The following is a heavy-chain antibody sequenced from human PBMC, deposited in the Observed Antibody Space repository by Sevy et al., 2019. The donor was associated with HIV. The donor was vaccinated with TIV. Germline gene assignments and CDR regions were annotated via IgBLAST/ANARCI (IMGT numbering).Heavy chain of an antibody. J-gene: IGHJ4*02. D-gene: IGHD6-13*01. CDR1: GFTISSYS. CDR2: ISSSSSTI. Sequence: GGSLRLSCAASGFTISSYSMNWVRQAPGKGLEWVSYISSSSSTIYYADSVKGRFTISRDNAKNSLYLQMNSLRAEDTAVYYCAREGRGASSSWYGTYYFDYWGQGTLVTVSS. CDR3: AREGRGASSSWYGTYYFDY. V-gene: IGHV3-48*01.